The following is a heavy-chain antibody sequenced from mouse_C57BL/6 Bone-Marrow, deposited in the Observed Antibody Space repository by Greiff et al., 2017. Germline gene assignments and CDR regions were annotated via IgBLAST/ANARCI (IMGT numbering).Heavy chain of an antibody. CDR3: ARAVDSSGYLYYSDY. CDR1: GYSITSGYY. D-gene: IGHD3-2*02. J-gene: IGHJ2*01. Sequence: EVKLQESGPGLVKPSQSLSLTCSVTGYSITSGYYWNWIRQFPGNKLEWMGYISYDGSNNYNPSLKNRISITRDTSKNQFFLKLNSVTTEDTATYYCARAVDSSGYLYYSDYWGQGTTLTVSS. CDR2: ISYDGSN. V-gene: IGHV3-6*01.